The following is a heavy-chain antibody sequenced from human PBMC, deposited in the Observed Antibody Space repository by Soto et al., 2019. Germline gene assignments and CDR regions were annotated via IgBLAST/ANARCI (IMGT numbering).Heavy chain of an antibody. V-gene: IGHV3-48*02. CDR1: GFIFSDYT. D-gene: IGHD6-13*01. J-gene: IGHJ6*02. Sequence: EVQLVESGGDLVQPGGSLRLSCAASGFIFSDYTMTWVRQAPGRGLEFVSHISSSGGAIFYAESVKGRFTVSRDNAKNSMYLQMTSLRDDDTAVYFCARDHGGSTWFVGVYYFFGLDVWGHGTAVTVSS. CDR2: ISSSGGAI. CDR3: ARDHGGSTWFVGVYYFFGLDV.